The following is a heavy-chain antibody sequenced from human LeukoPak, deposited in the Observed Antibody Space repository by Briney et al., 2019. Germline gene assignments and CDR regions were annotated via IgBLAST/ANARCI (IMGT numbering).Heavy chain of an antibody. D-gene: IGHD3-16*01. CDR2: IYYSGST. V-gene: IGHV4-59*08. Sequence: SETLSLTCTVSGGSISSYYWSWIRQPPGKGLEWIGYIYYSGSTNYNPSLKSRVTISVDTSKNQFSLKLSSVTAADTAVYYCARHKIYDYVWGSGPDAFDIWGQGTMATVSS. CDR3: ARHKIYDYVWGSGPDAFDI. J-gene: IGHJ3*02. CDR1: GGSISSYY.